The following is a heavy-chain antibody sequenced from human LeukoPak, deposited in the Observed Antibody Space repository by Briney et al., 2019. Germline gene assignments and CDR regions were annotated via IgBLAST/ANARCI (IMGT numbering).Heavy chain of an antibody. CDR2: IYPGDSDT. CDR1: GYRFTNYC. D-gene: IGHD1-14*01. CDR3: ARLKDHTIDY. J-gene: IGHJ4*02. Sequence: GESLKISCKGSGYRFTNYCIGWVRQMPGKGVEWMWIIYPGDSDTKYSPSFQGQVTNSADKSISTAYLQWNSLMASDTAMYYCARLKDHTIDYWGQGTLVTVSS. V-gene: IGHV5-51*01.